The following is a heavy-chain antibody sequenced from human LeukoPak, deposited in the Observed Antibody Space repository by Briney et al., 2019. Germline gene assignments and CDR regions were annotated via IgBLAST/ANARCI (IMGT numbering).Heavy chain of an antibody. D-gene: IGHD5-12*01. CDR1: GFTFSSYA. CDR2: ISGSGGST. V-gene: IGHV3-23*01. CDR3: AKDGPYSGYDYFDY. J-gene: IGHJ4*02. Sequence: GGSLRLSCAASGFTFSSYAMSWVRQARGKGLEWVSAISGSGGSTYYADSVKGRFTISRDNSKNTPYLQMNSPRAEDTAVYYCAKDGPYSGYDYFDYWGQGTLVTVSS.